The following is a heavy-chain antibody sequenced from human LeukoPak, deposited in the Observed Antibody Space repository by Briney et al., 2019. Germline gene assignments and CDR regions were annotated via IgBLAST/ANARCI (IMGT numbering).Heavy chain of an antibody. CDR2: ISYDGSNK. D-gene: IGHD1-14*01. J-gene: IGHJ4*02. CDR3: AREGRYYFDY. Sequence: PGRSLRLSCAASGFTFSSYAMHWVRQAPGKGLEWVAVISYDGSNKYYADSVKGRFTISRDNSKNTLYLQMNSLRAEDTAVYYCAREGRYYFDYWGQGTLVTVSS. CDR1: GFTFSSYA. V-gene: IGHV3-30-3*01.